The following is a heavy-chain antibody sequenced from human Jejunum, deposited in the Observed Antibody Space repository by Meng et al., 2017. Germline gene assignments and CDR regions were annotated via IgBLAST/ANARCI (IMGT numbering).Heavy chain of an antibody. CDR3: ARSIRYSSGKETFDN. CDR1: GYPLTGYD. CDR2: MNPNSGNT. Sequence: RLVQSGAEVKKPGASVKVSCKASGYPLTGYDFNWVRLATGQGLEWMGWMNPNSGNTGYAQQFQGRVTMTRNISISTAYMELSSLRSEDTAVYYCARSIRYSSGKETFDNWGQGTLVTVSS. D-gene: IGHD6-19*01. V-gene: IGHV1-8*01. J-gene: IGHJ4*02.